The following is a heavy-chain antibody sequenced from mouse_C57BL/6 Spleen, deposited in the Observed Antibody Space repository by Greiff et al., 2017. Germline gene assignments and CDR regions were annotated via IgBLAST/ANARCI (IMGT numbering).Heavy chain of an antibody. J-gene: IGHJ1*03. CDR3: ARDSGNSPFDV. CDR1: GFTFSDYY. CDR2: INYDGSST. D-gene: IGHD2-1*01. V-gene: IGHV5-16*01. Sequence: EVQVVESEGGLVQPGSSMKLSCTASGFTFSDYYMAWVRQVPEKGLEWVANINYDGSSTYYLDSLKSRFIISRDNAKNILYLQMSSLKSEDTATYYCARDSGNSPFDVWGTGTTVTVSS.